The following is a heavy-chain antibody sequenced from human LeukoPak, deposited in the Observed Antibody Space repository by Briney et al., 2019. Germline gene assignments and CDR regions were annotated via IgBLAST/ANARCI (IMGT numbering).Heavy chain of an antibody. CDR3: AREGGWFGDHTFDY. Sequence: PSQTLSLTCTVSGGSISSGDYYWSWIRQPPGKGLEWIGYIYYSGSTYYNPSLKSRVTISADTSKNQFSLKLSSVTAADTAVYYCAREGGWFGDHTFDYWGQGTLVTVSS. V-gene: IGHV4-30-4*01. D-gene: IGHD3-10*01. CDR2: IYYSGST. J-gene: IGHJ4*02. CDR1: GGSISSGDYY.